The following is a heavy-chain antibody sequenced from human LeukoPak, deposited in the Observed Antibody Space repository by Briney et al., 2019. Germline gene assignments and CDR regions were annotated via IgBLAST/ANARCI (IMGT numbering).Heavy chain of an antibody. D-gene: IGHD2-2*01. V-gene: IGHV3-23*01. CDR1: GFTFSSYA. CDR3: AKDPLEVVVPAAISDY. Sequence: GGSLRLSCAASGFTFSSYAMSWVRQAPGKGLEWVSAISGSGGSTYYADSVKGRFTISRDNSKNTLYLQMNSLRAEDTAVYYCAKDPLEVVVPAAISDYWGQGTLVTVPS. J-gene: IGHJ4*02. CDR2: ISGSGGST.